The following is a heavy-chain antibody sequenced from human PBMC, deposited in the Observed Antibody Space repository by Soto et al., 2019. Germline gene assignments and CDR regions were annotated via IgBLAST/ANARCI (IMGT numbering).Heavy chain of an antibody. J-gene: IGHJ4*02. V-gene: IGHV3-33*01. D-gene: IGHD3-9*01. Sequence: GGSLRLSCAASGFTFSRYGMHWVRQAPGKGLEWVAVIWYDGSNKYYGDSVKGRFTISRDNSKNTYLQMNSLRAEDTAVYYCVRAGCREVRYFDWLLCLDYWGQGTLVTVSS. CDR2: IWYDGSNK. CDR3: VRAGCREVRYFDWLLCLDY. CDR1: GFTFSRYG.